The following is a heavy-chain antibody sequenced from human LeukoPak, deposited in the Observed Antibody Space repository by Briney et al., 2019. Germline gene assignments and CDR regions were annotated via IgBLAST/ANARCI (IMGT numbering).Heavy chain of an antibody. CDR1: GGSISSYY. CDR2: IYYSGST. V-gene: IGHV4-59*12. D-gene: IGHD1-26*01. Sequence: KPSETLSLTCTVSGGSISSYYWSWSRQPPGKGLEWIGYIYYSGSTNYNPSLKSRVTISVDTSKNQFSLKLSSVTAADTAVYYCARLGGIVRNWFDPWGQGTLVTVSS. CDR3: ARLGGIVRNWFDP. J-gene: IGHJ5*02.